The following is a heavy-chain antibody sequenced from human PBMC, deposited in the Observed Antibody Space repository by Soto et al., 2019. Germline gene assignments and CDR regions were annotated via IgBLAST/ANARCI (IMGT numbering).Heavy chain of an antibody. Sequence: SQTLPIPGGRPGGSVCSSSWACNYIRKSPSRGLEWLGRTYYRSKWYNDYAVSVKSRITINPDTSKNQFSLQLNSVTPEDTAVYYCAREITGTTHDPCGQGTLVTVPS. V-gene: IGHV6-1*01. J-gene: IGHJ5*02. CDR3: AREITGTTHDP. CDR1: GGSVCSSSWA. CDR2: TYYRSKWYN. D-gene: IGHD1-7*01.